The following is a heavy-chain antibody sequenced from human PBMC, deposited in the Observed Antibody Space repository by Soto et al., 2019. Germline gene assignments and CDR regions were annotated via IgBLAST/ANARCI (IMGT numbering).Heavy chain of an antibody. CDR1: GFTFSNAW. D-gene: IGHD3-10*01. J-gene: IGHJ4*02. Sequence: GGSLRLSCAASGFTFSNAWMSWVRQAPGKGLKWVGRIKSKTDGGTTDYAAPVKGRFTISRDDSKNTLYLQMNSLKTEDTAVYYCTTVALVYYGSGSYYNGFWGQGTLVTVSS. V-gene: IGHV3-15*01. CDR3: TTVALVYYGSGSYYNGF. CDR2: IKSKTDGGTT.